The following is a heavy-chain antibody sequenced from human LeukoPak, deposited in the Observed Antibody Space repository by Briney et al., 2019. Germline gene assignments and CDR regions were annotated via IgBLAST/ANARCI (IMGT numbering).Heavy chain of an antibody. CDR3: ARVSGSRGTYYDTPQGWFDH. Sequence: TGGSLRLSCAASGFTFSSYSMNWVRQAPGKGLEWVSSISSSSSYIYYTDSVKGRFTISRDNAKNSLYLQMNSLRAEDTAVYHCARVSGSRGTYYDTPQGWFDHWGQGTLVTVSS. V-gene: IGHV3-21*04. CDR1: GFTFSSYS. J-gene: IGHJ5*02. CDR2: ISSSSSYI. D-gene: IGHD3-22*01.